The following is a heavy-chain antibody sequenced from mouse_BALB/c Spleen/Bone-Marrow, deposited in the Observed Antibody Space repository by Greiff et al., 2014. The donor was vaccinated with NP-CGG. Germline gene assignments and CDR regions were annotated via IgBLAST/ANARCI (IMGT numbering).Heavy chain of an antibody. J-gene: IGHJ1*01. CDR3: ARSGEIYGGFDY. Sequence: EVQLVESGGGLVKPGGSLKLSCTASGFTFSDYYMYWVRQTPEKRLEWVATISDGGSYTYYPDSVKGRFTISRDNAKNNLYLQLSSLKSEDSAVYFCARSGEIYGGFDYSGQGTSVTVSS. D-gene: IGHD1-2*01. CDR2: ISDGGSYT. V-gene: IGHV5-4*02. CDR1: GFTFSDYY.